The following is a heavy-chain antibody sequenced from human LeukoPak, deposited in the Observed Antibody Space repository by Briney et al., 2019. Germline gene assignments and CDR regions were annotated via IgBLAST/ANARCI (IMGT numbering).Heavy chain of an antibody. V-gene: IGHV3-48*03. CDR2: ISRGGRTV. Sequence: SGGSLRLSCAASGFTFSNYEMNWVRQAPGKGLDWVAYISRGGRTVDYADSVKGRFTISGDSAKNALYLQMNSLRAEDTAVYYCARVAMIVAKPYDPWGQGTLVTVSS. D-gene: IGHD3-22*01. J-gene: IGHJ5*02. CDR3: ARVAMIVAKPYDP. CDR1: GFTFSNYE.